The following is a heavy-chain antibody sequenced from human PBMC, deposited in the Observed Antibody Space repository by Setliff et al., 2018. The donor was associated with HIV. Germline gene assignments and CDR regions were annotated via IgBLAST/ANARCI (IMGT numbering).Heavy chain of an antibody. Sequence: LSLTCGVSGGSSSGYYWTWIRQPPGKGLQWIGEINEGGNTNYDPSLKSRVTMSVDTSKNQISLRLISLTAADTAVYYCARRPISPYTLTTGMLDPWGQGTLVTVSS. CDR3: ARRPISPYTLTTGMLDP. J-gene: IGHJ5*02. CDR1: GGSSSGYY. V-gene: IGHV4-34*01. CDR2: INEGGNT. D-gene: IGHD3-10*01.